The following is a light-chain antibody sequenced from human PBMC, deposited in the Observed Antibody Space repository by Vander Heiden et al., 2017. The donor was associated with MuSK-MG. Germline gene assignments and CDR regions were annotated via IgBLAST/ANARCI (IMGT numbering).Light chain of an antibody. J-gene: IGKJ3*01. CDR1: QSISSW. CDR3: QQYNSST. CDR2: DAS. V-gene: IGKV1-5*01. Sequence: DIQMTQSPSTLSASVGDRVTITCRASQSISSWLAWYQQKPGKAPKLLIYDASSLESGVPSRFSGSGSGTEFTLTISSLQPDDFATYYCQQYNSSTFGHGTKVDIK.